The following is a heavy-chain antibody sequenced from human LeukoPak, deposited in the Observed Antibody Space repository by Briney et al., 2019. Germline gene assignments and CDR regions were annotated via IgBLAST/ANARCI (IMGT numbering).Heavy chain of an antibody. CDR1: GFTLSSYG. V-gene: IGHV3-33*01. D-gene: IGHD6-13*01. CDR2: IWYDGSNK. Sequence: GGSLRLSCAASGFTLSSYGMHWVRQAPGKGLEWVAVIWYDGSNKYYADSVKGRFTISRDNSKNTLYLQMNSLRAEDTAVYYCARGYGRGSSPDYWGQGTLVTVSS. J-gene: IGHJ4*02. CDR3: ARGYGRGSSPDY.